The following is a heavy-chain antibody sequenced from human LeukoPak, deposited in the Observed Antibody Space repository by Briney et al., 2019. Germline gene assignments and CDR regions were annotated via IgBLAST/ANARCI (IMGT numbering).Heavy chain of an antibody. D-gene: IGHD6-13*01. CDR1: GRSISSSSYY. CDR3: ARSVSAAAGTDVFY. J-gene: IGHJ4*02. CDR2: IYYSGST. Sequence: SETLSLTCTVSGRSISSSSYYWGWIRQPPGKGLEWIGSIYYSGSTYYNPSLKSRVTISVDTSRNQFSLKLSPVTAADTAVYYCARSVSAAAGTDVFYWGQGTLVTVSS. V-gene: IGHV4-39*01.